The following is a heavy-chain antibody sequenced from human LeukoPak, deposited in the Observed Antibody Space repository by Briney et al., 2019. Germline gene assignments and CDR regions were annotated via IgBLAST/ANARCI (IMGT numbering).Heavy chain of an antibody. J-gene: IGHJ4*02. V-gene: IGHV4-59*01. CDR1: GGSISSYY. CDR3: ASQYSSSFDPFGY. Sequence: SETLSLTCTVSGGSISSYYWSWIRQPPGKGLERIGYIYYSGSTNYNPSLKSRVTISVDTSKNQFSLKLSSVTAADTAVYYCASQYSSSFDPFGYWGQGTLVTVSS. CDR2: IYYSGST. D-gene: IGHD6-13*01.